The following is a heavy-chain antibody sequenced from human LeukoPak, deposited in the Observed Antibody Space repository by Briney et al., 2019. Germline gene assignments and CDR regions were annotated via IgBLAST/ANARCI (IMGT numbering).Heavy chain of an antibody. CDR3: AKGYTYFDY. J-gene: IGHJ4*02. CDR1: SYSISSGF. Sequence: PSETLSLTCTVSSYSISSGFYWGWIRQPPGKGLEWVSGISGSGGSTYYADSVKGRFTISRDNSKNTLYLQMNSLRAEDTAVYYCAKGYTYFDYWGQGTLVTVSS. V-gene: IGHV3-23*01. D-gene: IGHD1-14*01. CDR2: ISGSGGST.